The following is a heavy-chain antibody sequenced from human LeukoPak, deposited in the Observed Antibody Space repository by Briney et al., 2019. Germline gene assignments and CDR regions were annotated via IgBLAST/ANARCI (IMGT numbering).Heavy chain of an antibody. CDR3: AKGDRYSSSWFIGSIHY. V-gene: IGHV3-23*01. Sequence: GGSLRLSCAASGFTFSSYAMSWVRQAPGKGLEWVSAISGSGGSTYCADSVKGRFTISRDNSKNTLYLQMNSLRAEDTAVYYCAKGDRYSSSWFIGSIHYWGQGTLVTVSS. CDR1: GFTFSSYA. D-gene: IGHD6-13*01. CDR2: ISGSGGST. J-gene: IGHJ4*02.